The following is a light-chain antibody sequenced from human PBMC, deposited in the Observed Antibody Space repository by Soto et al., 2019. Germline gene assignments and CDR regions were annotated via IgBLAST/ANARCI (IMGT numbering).Light chain of an antibody. CDR2: GAS. CDR1: QSVSSN. J-gene: IGKJ1*01. V-gene: IGKV3D-15*01. CDR3: HQYNNWPPGGT. Sequence: EIVMTQSPATLSVSPGERATLSCRASQSVSSNLAWYRQKPGQAPRLLIYGASTRATGIPARFSGSGSGTEFTLTISSLQSEDFAIYYCHQYNNWPPGGTFGQGTKVEIK.